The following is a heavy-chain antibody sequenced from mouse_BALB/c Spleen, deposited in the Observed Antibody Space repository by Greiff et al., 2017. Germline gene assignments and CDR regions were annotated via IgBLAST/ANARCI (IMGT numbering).Heavy chain of an antibody. CDR2: INPYNDGT. V-gene: IGHV1-14*01. Sequence: VQLQQSGPELVKPGASVKMSCKASGYTFTSYVMHWVKQKPGQGLEWIGYINPYNDGTKYNEKFKGKATLTSDKSSSTAYMELSSLTSEDSAVYYCAREGNGNSAWLAYWGQGTLVTVSA. CDR1: GYTFTSYV. D-gene: IGHD2-1*01. CDR3: AREGNGNSAWLAY. J-gene: IGHJ3*01.